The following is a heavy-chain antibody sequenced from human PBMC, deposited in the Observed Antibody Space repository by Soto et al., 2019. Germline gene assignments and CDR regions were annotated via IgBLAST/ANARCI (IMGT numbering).Heavy chain of an antibody. CDR1: GFTFNSYS. D-gene: IGHD3-10*01. CDR2: IWYDGINK. J-gene: IGHJ4*02. V-gene: IGHV3-33*08. Sequence: GGSLRVSCAASGFTFNSYSIHWVRQAPCQGLEWVAVIWYDGINKYYADSVKGRFTISRDNSKNTLYLQMNSLRAEDTAVYYCPRQMGRGYFDYWGQGTLLPVSS. CDR3: PRQMGRGYFDY.